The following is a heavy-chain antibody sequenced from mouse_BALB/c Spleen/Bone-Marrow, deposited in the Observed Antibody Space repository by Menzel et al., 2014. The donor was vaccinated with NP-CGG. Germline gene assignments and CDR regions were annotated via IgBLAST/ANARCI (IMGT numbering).Heavy chain of an antibody. CDR1: GYTFTEYT. D-gene: IGHD3-2*01. V-gene: IGHV1-18*01. CDR3: ARRQLGPAWFAY. Sequence: EVQLQESRPELVKPGTSVKISCKTSGYTFTEYTIHWVKQSHGESLEWIGGINPNNGVTAYNQKFRGKATLTVDKSSSTAYMELRSLTSEDSAVYYCARRQLGPAWFAYWGQGTLVTVSA. J-gene: IGHJ3*01. CDR2: INPNNGVT.